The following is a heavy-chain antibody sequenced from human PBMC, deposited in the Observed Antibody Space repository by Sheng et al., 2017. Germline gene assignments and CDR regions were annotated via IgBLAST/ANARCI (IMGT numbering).Heavy chain of an antibody. Sequence: QVQLQESGQGLVKPSETLSLTCAVSGYSISSGYYWGWIRQPPGKGLEWIGSIYHSGSTYYNPSLKSRVTISVDTSKNQFSLKLSSVTAADTAVYYCARAPRVGYDSYYFDYWGQGTLVTVSS. CDR2: IYHSGST. CDR3: ARAPRVGYDSYYFDY. CDR1: GYSISSGYY. V-gene: IGHV4-38-2*01. J-gene: IGHJ4*02. D-gene: IGHD3-22*01.